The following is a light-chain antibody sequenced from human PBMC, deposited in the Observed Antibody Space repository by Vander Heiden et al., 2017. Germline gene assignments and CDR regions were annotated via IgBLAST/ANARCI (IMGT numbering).Light chain of an antibody. Sequence: QSALTQPRSVSGSPGQSVTISCTGTSSDVGGYNYVSWYQQHPGKAPKLMIYDVSKRPSGVPDRFSGSKSGNTASLTISGLQAEDEADYYCCSYAGSYGVFGGGTKLTAL. V-gene: IGLV2-11*01. CDR2: DVS. CDR3: CSYAGSYGV. CDR1: SSDVGGYNY. J-gene: IGLJ2*01.